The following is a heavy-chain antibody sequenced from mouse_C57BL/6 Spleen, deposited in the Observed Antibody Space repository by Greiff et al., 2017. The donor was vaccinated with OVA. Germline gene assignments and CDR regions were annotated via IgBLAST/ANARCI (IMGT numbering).Heavy chain of an antibody. V-gene: IGHV1-53*01. D-gene: IGHD2-12*01. CDR2: INPSNGGT. J-gene: IGHJ2*01. Sequence: QVQLLQPGTELVKPGASVKLSCKASGYTFTSYWMHWVKQRPGQGLEWIGNINPSNGGTNYNEKLKSKATLTVDKSSSTAYMQLSSLTSEDSAVYYCAREDLLLYYFDYWGQGTTLTVSS. CDR1: GYTFTSYW. CDR3: AREDLLLYYFDY.